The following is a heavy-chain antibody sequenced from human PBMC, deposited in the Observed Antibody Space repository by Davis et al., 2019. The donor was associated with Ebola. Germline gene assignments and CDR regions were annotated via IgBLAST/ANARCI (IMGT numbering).Heavy chain of an antibody. D-gene: IGHD3-16*01. J-gene: IGHJ4*02. CDR2: ISYSGST. CDR1: GGSISSNDYY. V-gene: IGHV4-30-4*01. CDR3: ANLYAY. Sequence: LRLSCTVSGGSISSNDYYWSWIRKPPGKGLEWIGYISYSGSTYYNPSLKSRVTISLDKSKNQFSLKLTSVTAADTAMYYCANLYAYWGQGTLVTVSS.